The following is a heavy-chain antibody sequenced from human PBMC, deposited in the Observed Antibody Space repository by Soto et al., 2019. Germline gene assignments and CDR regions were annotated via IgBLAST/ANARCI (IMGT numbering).Heavy chain of an antibody. CDR2: MSGSSSTT. J-gene: IGHJ4*02. V-gene: IGHV3-23*01. CDR1: GFTFSSYS. Sequence: GGSLRLSCAASGFTFSSYSMNWVRQAPGGGLEWVSSMSGSSSTTYYADSVRGRFTISRDRSKNTLYLQMSSLRAEDTALYYCAKNQERELPRVIDFWGQGTLVTVSS. CDR3: AKNQERELPRVIDF. D-gene: IGHD1-7*01.